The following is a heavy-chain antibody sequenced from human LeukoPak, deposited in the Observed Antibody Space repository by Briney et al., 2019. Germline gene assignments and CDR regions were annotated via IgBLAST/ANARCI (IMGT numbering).Heavy chain of an antibody. V-gene: IGHV1-69*04. CDR3: ARLLYGGSTEANKNDC. CDR2: IIPILGIA. CDR1: GDTFSSYA. Sequence: SVKVSCKASGDTFSSYAISWVRQAPGQGLEWMGRIIPILGIANYAQKFEGRVTITADKSTSTAHMELSSLRSEDTAVYYCARLLYGGSTEANKNDCWGQGTLVTVSS. D-gene: IGHD4-17*01. J-gene: IGHJ4*02.